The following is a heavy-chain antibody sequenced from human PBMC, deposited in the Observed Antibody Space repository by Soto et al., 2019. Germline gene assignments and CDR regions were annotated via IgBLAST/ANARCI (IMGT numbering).Heavy chain of an antibody. Sequence: EVQLVESGGGLVQPGGSLRLSCAASGFTFSTYSMNWVRQAPGKGLEWLSYITRSSSLIHHADSVKGRFTVSRDNAKNSLYLQMNSLRDEDTAVYYCVRLYTSGWFFDYWGQGTLVTVSS. J-gene: IGHJ4*02. D-gene: IGHD6-19*01. CDR2: ITRSSSLI. CDR1: GFTFSTYS. V-gene: IGHV3-48*02. CDR3: VRLYTSGWFFDY.